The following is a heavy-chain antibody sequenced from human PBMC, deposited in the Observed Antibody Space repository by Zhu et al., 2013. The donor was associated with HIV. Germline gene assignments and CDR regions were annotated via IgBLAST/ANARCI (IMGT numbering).Heavy chain of an antibody. D-gene: IGHD4-17*01. CDR2: IYYSGST. V-gene: IGHV4-59*01. CDR1: GGSISSYY. J-gene: IGHJ3*02. Sequence: QVQLQESGPGLVKPSETLSLTCTVSGGSISSYYWSWIRQPPGKGLEWIGYIYYSGSTNYNPSLKSRVTISVDTSKNQFSLKLSSVTAADTAVYYCARAGGDYLLAFDIWGQGTMVTVSS. CDR3: ARAGGDYLLAFDI.